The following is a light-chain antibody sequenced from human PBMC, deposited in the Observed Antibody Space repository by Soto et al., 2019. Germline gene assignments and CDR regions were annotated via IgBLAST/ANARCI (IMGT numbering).Light chain of an antibody. Sequence: DIQVTQSPSCLYASVVDLVTITCRASPRIGTHLNWYQQRTGKAPILLIYAASTLQGGVPSRFSGSGSGTDFTLNISSLQPEDWATYYGQHSYSTPLTFGEGTKVDIK. V-gene: IGKV1-39*01. CDR2: AAS. CDR3: QHSYSTPLT. CDR1: PRIGTH. J-gene: IGKJ4*01.